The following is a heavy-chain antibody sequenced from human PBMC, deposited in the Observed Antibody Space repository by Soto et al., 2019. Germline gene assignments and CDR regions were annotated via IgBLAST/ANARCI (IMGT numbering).Heavy chain of an antibody. CDR3: ARGRTFGVVIIQYYFDY. D-gene: IGHD3-3*01. J-gene: IGHJ4*02. V-gene: IGHV4-34*01. CDR1: GGSFSGYY. Sequence: PSETLSLTCAVYGGSFSGYYWSWIRQPPGKGLEWIGEINHSGSTNYNPSLKSRVTISVDTSKNQFSLKLSSVTAADTAVYYCARGRTFGVVIIQYYFDYWGQGTLVTVSS. CDR2: INHSGST.